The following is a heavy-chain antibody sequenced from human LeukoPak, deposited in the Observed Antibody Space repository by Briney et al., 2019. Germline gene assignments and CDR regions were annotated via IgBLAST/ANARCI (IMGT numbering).Heavy chain of an antibody. V-gene: IGHV4-61*05. J-gene: IGHJ4*02. CDR2: IYYSGST. CDR1: GGSISSSGYY. CDR3: ARHRSGWNRDFDY. Sequence: PSETLSLTCTVSGGSISSSGYYWSWIRLPPGKGLEWIGYIYYSGSTNYNPSLKSRVTISVDTSKNQFSLKLSSVTASDTAVYYCARHRSGWNRDFDYWGQGTLVTVSS. D-gene: IGHD6-19*01.